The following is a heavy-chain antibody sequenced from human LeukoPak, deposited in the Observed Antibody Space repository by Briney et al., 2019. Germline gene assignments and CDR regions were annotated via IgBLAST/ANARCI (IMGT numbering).Heavy chain of an antibody. Sequence: SGTLSLTCAVSGGSISSNNWWSWARQPPGKGLEWIGEIFHSGSTNYNPSLKSRVTISVDRSKNQFSLKLSSVTAADTAVYYCARVPSGSYPDYWGQGTLVTVSS. CDR2: IFHSGST. V-gene: IGHV4-4*02. CDR3: ARVPSGSYPDY. D-gene: IGHD1-26*01. CDR1: GGSISSNNW. J-gene: IGHJ4*02.